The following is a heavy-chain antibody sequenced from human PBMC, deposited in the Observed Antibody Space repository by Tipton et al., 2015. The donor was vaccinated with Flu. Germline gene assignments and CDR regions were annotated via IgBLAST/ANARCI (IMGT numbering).Heavy chain of an antibody. CDR1: GASTSSTTYY. D-gene: IGHD2-2*01. CDR3: APSTRYWTGGNFFGW. J-gene: IGHJ4*02. Sequence: TLSLTCDVSGASTSSTTYYWGWIRQPPGKGLEWIGSIYKTGITDYNPSLKSRVTLSLDTSKNQFSLKVRSVNAADTAVYYCAPSTRYWTGGNFFGWWGRGTQVTVSS. V-gene: IGHV4-39*07. CDR2: IYKTGIT.